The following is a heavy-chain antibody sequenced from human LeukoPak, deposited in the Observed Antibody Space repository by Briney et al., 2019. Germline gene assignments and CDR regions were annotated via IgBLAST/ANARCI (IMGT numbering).Heavy chain of an antibody. D-gene: IGHD3-16*02. V-gene: IGHV5-51*01. J-gene: IGHJ4*02. CDR3: ARTYIWGSYRTFDY. CDR2: IYPGDSDT. CDR1: GYSFTSSW. Sequence: GESPQISFKGSGYSFTSSWIGWVRPVPGKGLEWMGSIYPGDSDTRYSPSFQGQVTISADKSISTAYLQWSSLKASDTAMYYCARTYIWGSYRTFDYWGQGTLVTVSS.